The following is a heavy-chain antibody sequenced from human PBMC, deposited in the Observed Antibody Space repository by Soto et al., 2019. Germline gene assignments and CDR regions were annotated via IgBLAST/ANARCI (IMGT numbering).Heavy chain of an antibody. CDR2: IYYSGST. J-gene: IGHJ4*02. CDR1: GSYISNYY. CDR3: ARHRTGLDS. V-gene: IGHV4-59*08. D-gene: IGHD3-9*01. Sequence: SETLSLTCTVSGSYISNYYWSWIRQPPGKGLEYIGYIYYSGSTNYNPSLKSRVTISVDTSKNQFSLKLNSLTAADTAVYYCARHRTGLDSWGQGTLVTVSS.